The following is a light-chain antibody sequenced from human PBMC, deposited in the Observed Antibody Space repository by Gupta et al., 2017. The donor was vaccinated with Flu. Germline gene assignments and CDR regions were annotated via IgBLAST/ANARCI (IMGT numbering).Light chain of an antibody. CDR1: QSISSS. CDR2: AES. V-gene: IGKV1-39*01. CDR3: QQSYSTPT. J-gene: IGKJ4*01. Sequence: DFQLCHSPFSLSASVGDRLTITCRASQSISSSFNWSQQKPGKAPKLLVYAESTLQSRVTSRFSGTGSETDFTITIISPQHVDFATYYRQQSYSTPTFGGGTKVEIK.